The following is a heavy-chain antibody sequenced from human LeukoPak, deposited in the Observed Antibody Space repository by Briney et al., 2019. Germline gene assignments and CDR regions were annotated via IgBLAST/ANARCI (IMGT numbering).Heavy chain of an antibody. CDR1: GGSISSGGYY. D-gene: IGHD3-22*01. CDR3: ARAGRYYYDSSGLD. J-gene: IGHJ4*02. CDR2: IYYSGST. Sequence: PSQTLSLTCTVPGGSISSGGYYWSWIRQHPGKGLEWIGYIYYSGSTYYNPSLKSRVTISVDTSKNQFSLKLSSVTAADTAVYYCARAGRYYYDSSGLDWGQGTLVTVSS. V-gene: IGHV4-31*03.